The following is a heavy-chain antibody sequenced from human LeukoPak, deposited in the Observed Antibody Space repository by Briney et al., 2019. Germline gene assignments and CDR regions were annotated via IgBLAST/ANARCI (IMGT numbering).Heavy chain of an antibody. D-gene: IGHD6-13*01. Sequence: PGGSLRLSCAASGFTFSSYGMSWVRQAPGKGLEWVSAISGSGGSTYYADSVKGRFTISRDNSKNTLYLQMNSLRAEDTAVYYCAKFILQLYSSSWYYYYYYMDVWGKGTTVTISS. V-gene: IGHV3-23*01. J-gene: IGHJ6*03. CDR3: AKFILQLYSSSWYYYYYYMDV. CDR2: ISGSGGST. CDR1: GFTFSSYG.